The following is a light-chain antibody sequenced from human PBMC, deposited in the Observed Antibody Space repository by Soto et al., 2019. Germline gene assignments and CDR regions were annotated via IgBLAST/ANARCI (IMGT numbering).Light chain of an antibody. CDR3: QHYCSSRT. V-gene: IGKV3-20*01. CDR2: DAS. CDR1: LSVGSSY. J-gene: IGKJ1*01. Sequence: EIVLTQSPGTLSLSPGERATLSCRASLSVGSSYLAWYQQKPGQAPRLLIYDASSRATGVPDRVSGSGSGTDFTLTISRLEPEDFAVYYCQHYCSSRTFGQGTKVDIK.